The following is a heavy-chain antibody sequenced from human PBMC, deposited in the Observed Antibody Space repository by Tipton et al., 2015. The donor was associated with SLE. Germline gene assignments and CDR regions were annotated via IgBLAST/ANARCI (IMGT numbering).Heavy chain of an antibody. V-gene: IGHV1-2*05. CDR2: VSPNSGGT. J-gene: IGHJ4*02. D-gene: IGHD3-3*01. CDR1: GYTFTDYY. Sequence: QVQLVQSGAEVKEPGASLRVSCKASGYTFTDYYIHWVRQAPGQGLEWMGRVSPNSGGTNYAKKFQGRVTVTRDTSISTAHVEVSRLRSDDTGVYFCARSRAVRFLEWPSYYFEYWGQGTQVTVSS. CDR3: ARSRAVRFLEWPSYYFEY.